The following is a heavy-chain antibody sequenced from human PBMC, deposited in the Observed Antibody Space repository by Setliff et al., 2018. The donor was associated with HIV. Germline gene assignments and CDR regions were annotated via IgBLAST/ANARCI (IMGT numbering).Heavy chain of an antibody. V-gene: IGHV1-24*01. J-gene: IGHJ4*02. D-gene: IGHD3-22*01. CDR2: FDPEDGET. CDR3: ARDYYDSSGYIFFPGLPDY. Sequence: ASVKVSCKVSGYTLTELSMHWVRQAPGKGLEWMGGFDPEDGETIYAQKFQGRVTMTEDTSTDTAYMELSSLRSDDTAVYYCARDYYDSSGYIFFPGLPDYWGQGTLVTVSS. CDR1: GYTLTELS.